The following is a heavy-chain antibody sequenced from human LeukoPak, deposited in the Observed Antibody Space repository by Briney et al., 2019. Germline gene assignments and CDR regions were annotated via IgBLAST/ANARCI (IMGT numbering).Heavy chain of an antibody. J-gene: IGHJ4*02. V-gene: IGHV4-34*01. D-gene: IGHD7-27*01. CDR3: ARGTGGFDY. CDR1: GGSFSDYY. Sequence: SETLSLTCAVYGGSFSDYYWSWIRQPPGKGLEWIGEINHSGSTNYNPSLKSRVTISVDTSKNQFSLKLSSVTAADTAVYYCARGTGGFDYWGQGTLVTVSS. CDR2: INHSGST.